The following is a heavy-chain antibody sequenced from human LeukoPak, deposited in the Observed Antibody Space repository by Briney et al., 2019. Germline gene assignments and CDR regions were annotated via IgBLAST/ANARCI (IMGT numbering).Heavy chain of an antibody. D-gene: IGHD3-22*01. CDR1: GYTFTGYY. V-gene: IGHV1-2*02. J-gene: IGHJ4*02. Sequence: ASVKVSCKASGYTFTGYYMHWVRQAPGQGLEWMGWINPNSGGTNYAQKFQGRVTMTRDTSISTAYMELSRLRSDDTAVYYCASHSSGYSYFDYWGQRTLVTVSS. CDR2: INPNSGGT. CDR3: ASHSSGYSYFDY.